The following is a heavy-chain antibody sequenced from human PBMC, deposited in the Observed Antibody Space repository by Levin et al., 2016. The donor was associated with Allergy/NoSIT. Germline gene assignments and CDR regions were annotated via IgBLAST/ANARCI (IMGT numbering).Heavy chain of an antibody. J-gene: IGHJ2*01. CDR3: ARYFDQTRIVVVTGSYWYFDL. V-gene: IGHV3-74*01. D-gene: IGHD2-21*02. Sequence: GESLKISCAASGFTFSSYWMHWVRQAPGKGLVWVSRINSDGSSTSYADSVKGRFTISRDNAKNTLYLQMNSLRAEDTAVYYCARYFDQTRIVVVTGSYWYFDLWGRGTLVTVSS. CDR1: GFTFSSYW. CDR2: INSDGSST.